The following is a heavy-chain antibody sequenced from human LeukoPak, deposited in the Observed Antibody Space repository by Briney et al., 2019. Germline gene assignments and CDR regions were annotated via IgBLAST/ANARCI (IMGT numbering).Heavy chain of an antibody. D-gene: IGHD3-9*01. CDR2: ISAYNGNT. V-gene: IGHV1-18*01. J-gene: IGHJ3*02. Sequence: ASVKVSCKASGYTFTSYGISWVRQAPGQGLEWMGWISAYNGNTNYAQKLQGRVTMTTDTSTSTAYMELRSLRSDDTAVYYCARGPNYDILTGYDAFDIWGQGTMVTVSS. CDR1: GYTFTSYG. CDR3: ARGPNYDILTGYDAFDI.